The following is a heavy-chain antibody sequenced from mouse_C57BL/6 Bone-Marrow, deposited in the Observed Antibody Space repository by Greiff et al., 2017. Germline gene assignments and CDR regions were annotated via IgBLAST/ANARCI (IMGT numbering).Heavy chain of an antibody. J-gene: IGHJ4*01. CDR3: ARGDGYYYYAMDY. V-gene: IGHV5-17*01. CDR2: ISSGSSTI. CDR1: GFTFSDYG. D-gene: IGHD2-3*01. Sequence: VQLKESGGGLVKPGGSLKLSCAASGFTFSDYGMHWVRQAPEKGLEWVAYISSGSSTIYYADTVKGRFTISRDNAKNTLFLQMTSLRSEDTAMYYCARGDGYYYYAMDYWGQGTSGTVSS.